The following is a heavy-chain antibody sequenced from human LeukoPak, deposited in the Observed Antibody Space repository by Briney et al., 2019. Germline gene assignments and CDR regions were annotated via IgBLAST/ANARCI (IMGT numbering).Heavy chain of an antibody. J-gene: IGHJ4*02. D-gene: IGHD3-22*01. CDR1: GYTFTSYD. V-gene: IGHV1-8*01. CDR3: ALNYYDSSGFEFDY. Sequence: GASVKVSCKASGYTFTSYDINWVRQATGQGLEWMGWMNPNSGNIGYAQKFQGRVTMTRNTSISTAYMELSSLRSEDTAVYYCALNYYDSSGFEFDYWGQGTLVTVSS. CDR2: MNPNSGNI.